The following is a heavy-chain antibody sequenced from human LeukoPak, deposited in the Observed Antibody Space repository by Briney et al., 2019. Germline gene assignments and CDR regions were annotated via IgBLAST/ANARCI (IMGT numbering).Heavy chain of an antibody. CDR1: GYTFTSYY. Sequence: ASVKVSCKASGYTFTSYYIHWVRQAPGQGLEWMGIINPSGGSTNYAQKSQGRVTMTRDTSTSTVYMELSSLRSEDTAVYYCARDQGGSSPHYGMDVWGQGTTVTVSS. CDR2: INPSGGST. V-gene: IGHV1-46*01. CDR3: ARDQGGSSPHYGMDV. D-gene: IGHD1-26*01. J-gene: IGHJ6*02.